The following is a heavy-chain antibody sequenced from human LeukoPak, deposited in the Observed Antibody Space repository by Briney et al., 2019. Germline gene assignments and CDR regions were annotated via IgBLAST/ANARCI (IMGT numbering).Heavy chain of an antibody. Sequence: GGSLRLSCAASGFTFSSYAMHWVRQAPGKGLEWVAVISYDGSNKYYADSVKGRFTISRDNSKNTLYLQMNSLRAEDTAVYYCARDGRYGGSGPFDYWGQGTLVTVSS. CDR1: GFTFSSYA. CDR2: ISYDGSNK. V-gene: IGHV3-30-3*01. CDR3: ARDGRYGGSGPFDY. D-gene: IGHD4-23*01. J-gene: IGHJ4*02.